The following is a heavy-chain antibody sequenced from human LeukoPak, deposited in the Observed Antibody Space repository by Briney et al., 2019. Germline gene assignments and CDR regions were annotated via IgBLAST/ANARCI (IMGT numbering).Heavy chain of an antibody. CDR1: GFTFSSYA. Sequence: GGSLRLSCAASGFTFSSYAMSWVRQAPGKGLEWVSGISGSGGSTYYADSVKGRFTISRDNSKNTLYLQMNSLRAEDTAVYYCAKGLWFGESYFDYWGQGTLVTVSS. CDR2: ISGSGGST. J-gene: IGHJ4*02. D-gene: IGHD3-10*01. V-gene: IGHV3-23*01. CDR3: AKGLWFGESYFDY.